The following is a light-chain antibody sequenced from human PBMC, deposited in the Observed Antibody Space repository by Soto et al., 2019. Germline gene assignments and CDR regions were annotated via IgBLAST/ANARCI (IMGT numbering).Light chain of an antibody. CDR1: QSITGW. J-gene: IGKJ1*01. V-gene: IGKV1-5*03. Sequence: IQMTQSVATVSASVGDRVTISCRASQSITGWLAWFQQKPGKAPKLLISKASKLESGVPSRFSGSGSGTDFTLTISGLQPDDSATYYCQQYNPYSPWTFGQGTKVDIK. CDR3: QQYNPYSPWT. CDR2: KAS.